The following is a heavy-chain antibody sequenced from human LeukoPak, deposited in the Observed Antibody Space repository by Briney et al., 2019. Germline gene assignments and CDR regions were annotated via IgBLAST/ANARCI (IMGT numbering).Heavy chain of an antibody. V-gene: IGHV3-74*01. J-gene: IGHJ4*02. CDR2: INSDGSST. CDR1: GFTFRSYW. CDR3: AVAGSSAYYFDY. D-gene: IGHD6-19*01. Sequence: GGSLRLSCAASGFTFRSYWMHWVRQAPGKGLVWVSRINSDGSSTSYADSVKGRFTISRDNAKNTLYLQMNSLRAEDTAVYYCAVAGSSAYYFDYWGQGTLVTVSS.